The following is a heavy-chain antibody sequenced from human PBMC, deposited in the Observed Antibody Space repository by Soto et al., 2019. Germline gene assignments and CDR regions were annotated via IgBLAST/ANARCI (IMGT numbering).Heavy chain of an antibody. D-gene: IGHD4-4*01. Sequence: PSETLSLTCTVSGGSISSYYWSWIRQPPGKGLEWIGYIYYSGSTNYNPSLKSRVTISVDTSKNQFSLKLSSVTAADTAVYYCARNSKTTIPADYYYYMDVWGKGTTVTVSS. V-gene: IGHV4-59*01. CDR1: GGSISSYY. J-gene: IGHJ6*03. CDR3: ARNSKTTIPADYYYYMDV. CDR2: IYYSGST.